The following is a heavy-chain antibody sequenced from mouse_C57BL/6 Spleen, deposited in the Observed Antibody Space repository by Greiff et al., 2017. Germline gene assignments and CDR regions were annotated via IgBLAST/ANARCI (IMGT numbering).Heavy chain of an antibody. V-gene: IGHV1-64*01. J-gene: IGHJ3*01. CDR1: GYTFTSYW. D-gene: IGHD2-4*01. CDR3: ASYDYDVWFAY. CDR2: IHPNSGST. Sequence: QVQLQQPGAELVKPGASVKLSCKASGYTFTSYWMHWVKQRPGQGLEWIGMIHPNSGSTNYNEKFKSKATLTVDKSSSTAYMQLSSLTSEDSAVCYCASYDYDVWFAYWGQGTLVTVSA.